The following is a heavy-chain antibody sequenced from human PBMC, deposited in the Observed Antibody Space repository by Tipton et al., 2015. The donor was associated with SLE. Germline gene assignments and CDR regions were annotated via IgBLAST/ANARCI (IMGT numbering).Heavy chain of an antibody. CDR3: AKRYLDRGRHFDY. CDR1: GFTLSNYA. Sequence: QLVQSGGGVVQPGKSLRLSCAASGFTLSNYAMCWVRQAPGEGLEWVSAIHPSDGTTYYADSVKGRFTISRDNSKNTLYMQMNSLRAEDTAIYFCAKRYLDRGRHFDYWGRGTLVTVSS. V-gene: IGHV3-23*04. J-gene: IGHJ4*02. CDR2: IHPSDGTT. D-gene: IGHD2-2*03.